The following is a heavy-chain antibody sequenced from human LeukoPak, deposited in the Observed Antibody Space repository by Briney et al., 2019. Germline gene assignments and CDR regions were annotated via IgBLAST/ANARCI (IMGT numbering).Heavy chain of an antibody. V-gene: IGHV3-23*01. CDR2: ISGSGGTT. Sequence: GGSLRLSCAASRFTFSTYAMSWVRQAPGKGLEWVSGISGSGGTTYYAASVKGRFTISRDNSKNTLYLQMNSLRAEDTAVYYCAREHAVTAYNYWGQGTLVTVSS. CDR3: AREHAVTAYNY. CDR1: RFTFSTYA. D-gene: IGHD2-21*02. J-gene: IGHJ4*02.